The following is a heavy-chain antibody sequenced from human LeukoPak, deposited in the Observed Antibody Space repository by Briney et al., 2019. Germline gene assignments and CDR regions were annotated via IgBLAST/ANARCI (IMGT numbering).Heavy chain of an antibody. D-gene: IGHD2-2*01. CDR1: GGTFSSYT. CDR2: IIPILGIA. Sequence: GASVKVPCKASGGTFSSYTISWVRQAPGQGLEWMGRIIPILGIANYAQKFQGRVTITADKSTSTAYMELSSLRSEDTAVYYCARGVVVVVPAADNWFDPWGQGTLVTVSS. J-gene: IGHJ5*02. CDR3: ARGVVVVVPAADNWFDP. V-gene: IGHV1-69*02.